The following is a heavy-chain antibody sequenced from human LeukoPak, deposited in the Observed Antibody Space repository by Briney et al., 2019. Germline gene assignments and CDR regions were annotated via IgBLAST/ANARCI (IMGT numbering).Heavy chain of an antibody. CDR2: IRSKANSYAT. Sequence: GGSLKLSCAASGFTFSGSAMHWVRQASGKGLEWVGRIRSKANSYATAYAASVKGRFTISRDDSKNTAYLQMNSLKTEDTAMYYCTPSLYDILTGSDYWGQGTLVTVSS. D-gene: IGHD3-9*01. CDR1: GFTFSGSA. CDR3: TPSLYDILTGSDY. J-gene: IGHJ4*02. V-gene: IGHV3-73*01.